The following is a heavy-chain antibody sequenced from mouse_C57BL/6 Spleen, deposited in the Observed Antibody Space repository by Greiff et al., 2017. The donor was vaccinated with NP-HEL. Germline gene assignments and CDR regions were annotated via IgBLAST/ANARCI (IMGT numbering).Heavy chain of an antibody. J-gene: IGHJ2*01. V-gene: IGHV1-64*01. CDR1: GYTFTSYW. CDR2: IHPNSGST. CDR3: AHISFGNYFDY. D-gene: IGHD1-3*01. Sequence: VQLQQPGAELVKPGASVKLSCKASGYTFTSYWMHWVKQRPGQGLEWIGMIHPNSGSTNYNEKFKSKATLTVDKSSSTAYMQLSSLTSEDAAVYYCAHISFGNYFDYWGQGTTLTVSS.